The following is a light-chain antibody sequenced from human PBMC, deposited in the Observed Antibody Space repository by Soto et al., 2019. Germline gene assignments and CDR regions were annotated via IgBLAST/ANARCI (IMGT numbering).Light chain of an antibody. CDR2: GAS. CDR1: QSVSRN. CDR3: QQYTNWPPYT. J-gene: IGKJ2*01. Sequence: EIVMTQSPATLPVSPGERATLSCRASQSVSRNLAWYQQKPGQAPRLLISGASTRATGIPARFSGSGSGTEFTLTISSLQSEDFAVYYCQQYTNWPPYTFGQGTKLVIK. V-gene: IGKV3-15*01.